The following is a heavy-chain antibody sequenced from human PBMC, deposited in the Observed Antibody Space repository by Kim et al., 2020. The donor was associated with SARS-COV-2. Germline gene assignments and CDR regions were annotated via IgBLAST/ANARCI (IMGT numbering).Heavy chain of an antibody. D-gene: IGHD2-2*01. CDR3: ARDGLVVPAGDY. J-gene: IGHJ4*02. Sequence: GGSLRLSCAASGFTFSSYSMNWVRQAPGKGLEWVSSISSSSSYIYYADSVKGRFSISRDNAKNSLYLQMNSLRAEDTAVYYCARDGLVVPAGDYWGQGTLVTVSS. CDR2: ISSSSSYI. V-gene: IGHV3-21*01. CDR1: GFTFSSYS.